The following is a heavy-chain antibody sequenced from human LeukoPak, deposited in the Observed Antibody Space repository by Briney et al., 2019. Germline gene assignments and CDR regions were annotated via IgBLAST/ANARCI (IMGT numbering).Heavy chain of an antibody. Sequence: PGGSLRLSCTASGFTFGDYAMSWSRQAPGKGLEWVGFIRSKAYGGTTVYAASLKGRFTISRDHSKSIAYLQLNSLNTEDTAVYYCSRLAIGGGGFDCWGQGTLVTVSS. CDR3: SRLAIGGGGFDC. J-gene: IGHJ4*02. CDR2: IRSKAYGGTT. CDR1: GFTFGDYA. V-gene: IGHV3-49*03. D-gene: IGHD2-15*01.